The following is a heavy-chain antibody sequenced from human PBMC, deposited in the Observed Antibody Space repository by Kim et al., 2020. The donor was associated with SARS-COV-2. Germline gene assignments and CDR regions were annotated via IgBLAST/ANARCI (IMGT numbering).Heavy chain of an antibody. D-gene: IGHD3-22*01. V-gene: IGHV3-23*01. J-gene: IGHJ4*02. Sequence: GGSLRLSCVASGFTFSRYAMSWVRQAPGKGLDWVSAISGSGGSTYYADSVKGRFTISRDNSRNTVYLQMNSLRAEDTAVYYCAKHSVSDDCDKLDYWGQGTLVTVSS. CDR2: ISGSGGST. CDR3: AKHSVSDDCDKLDY. CDR1: GFTFSRYA.